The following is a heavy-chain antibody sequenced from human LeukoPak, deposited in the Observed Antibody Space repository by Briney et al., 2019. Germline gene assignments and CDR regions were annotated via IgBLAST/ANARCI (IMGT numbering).Heavy chain of an antibody. V-gene: IGHV1-69*05. CDR3: ARDRRGYCSGGSCYFTGHAFDI. D-gene: IGHD2-15*01. CDR1: GGTFSSYA. J-gene: IGHJ3*02. CDR2: IIPIFGTA. Sequence: ASVKVSCKASGGTFSSYAISRVRQAPGQGLEWMGGIIPIFGTANYAQKFQGRVTITTDESTSTAYMELSSLRSEDTGVYYCARDRRGYCSGGSCYFTGHAFDIWGQGTMVTVSS.